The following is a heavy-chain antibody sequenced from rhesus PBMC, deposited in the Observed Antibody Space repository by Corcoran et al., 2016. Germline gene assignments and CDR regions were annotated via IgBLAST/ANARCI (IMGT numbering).Heavy chain of an antibody. CDR2: ISYSGST. Sequence: QLQLQESGPGLVKPSETLSLTCAVSGYSISSGYGWSWIRQPPGKGLVCIVYISYSGSTSYNPSLKSRVSMSRDTSKNQFSLTLSSVTAADTAVYYCARDWERQPFDYWGQGVLVTVSS. CDR1: GYSISSGYG. V-gene: IGHV4-122*02. D-gene: IGHD6-25*01. CDR3: ARDWERQPFDY. J-gene: IGHJ4*01.